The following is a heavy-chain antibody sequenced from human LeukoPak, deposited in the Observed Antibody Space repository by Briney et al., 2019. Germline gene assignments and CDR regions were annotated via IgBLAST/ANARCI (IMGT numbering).Heavy chain of an antibody. CDR2: IRSSGSPI. CDR1: GFXFSXXX. CDR3: VRDPDALDY. V-gene: IGHV3-48*02. Sequence: GGSLRLSCAASGFXFSXXXXXXVXXAPXKXLEWVSYIRSSGSPIYYADSVKGRFTISRDNAKNSVYLQMNSLRDEDTAVYYCVRDPDALDYWGQGTLVTVSS. J-gene: IGHJ4*02.